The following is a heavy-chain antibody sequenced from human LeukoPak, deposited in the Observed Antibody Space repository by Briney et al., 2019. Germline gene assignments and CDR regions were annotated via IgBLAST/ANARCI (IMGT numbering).Heavy chain of an antibody. CDR2: INHSGST. Sequence: ASETLSLTCAVYGGSFSGYYWSWIRQPPGKGLEWIGEINHSGSTNYNPSLKSRVTMSVDTSKNQFSLKLSSVTAADTAVYYCARQWLVGWFDPWGQGTLVTVSS. D-gene: IGHD6-19*01. CDR1: GGSFSGYY. J-gene: IGHJ5*02. V-gene: IGHV4-34*01. CDR3: ARQWLVGWFDP.